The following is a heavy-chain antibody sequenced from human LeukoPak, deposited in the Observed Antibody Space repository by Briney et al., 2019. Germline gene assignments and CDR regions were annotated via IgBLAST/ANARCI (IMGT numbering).Heavy chain of an antibody. J-gene: IGHJ6*03. CDR2: ISSSSSTI. D-gene: IGHD3-3*01. Sequence: GGSLRLSCAASGFTFSSYSMNWVRQAPGKGLGWVSYISSSSSTIYYADSVKGRFTISRDNAKNSLYLQMNSLRAEDTAVYYCARREWLDYYYYMDVWGKGTTVTVSS. CDR1: GFTFSSYS. CDR3: ARREWLDYYYYMDV. V-gene: IGHV3-48*04.